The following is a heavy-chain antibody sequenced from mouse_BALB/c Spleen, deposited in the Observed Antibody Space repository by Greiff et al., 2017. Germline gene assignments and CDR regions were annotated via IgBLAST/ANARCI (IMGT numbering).Heavy chain of an antibody. V-gene: IGHV1-14*01. J-gene: IGHJ1*01. CDR1: GYTFTSYV. CDR3: ARRGNYWYFDV. D-gene: IGHD1-1*02. CDR2: INPYNDGT. Sequence: EVQLQESGPELVKPGASVKMSCKASGYTFTSYVMHWVKQKPGQGLEWIGYINPYNDGTKYNEKFKGKATLTSDKSSSTAYMELSSLTSEDSAVYYCARRGNYWYFDVWGAGTTVTVSS.